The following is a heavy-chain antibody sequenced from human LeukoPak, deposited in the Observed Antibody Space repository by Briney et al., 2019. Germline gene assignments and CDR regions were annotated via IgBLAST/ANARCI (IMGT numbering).Heavy chain of an antibody. CDR1: GYTFTSYA. D-gene: IGHD3-22*01. Sequence: ASVKVSCKASGYTFTSYAMNWVRQAPGQGLEWMGWINTNTGNPTYAQGFTGRFVFSLDTSVSTAYLQISSLKAEDTAVYYCASPLTYYYDSSGPDAFDIWGQGTMVTVSS. CDR3: ASPLTYYYDSSGPDAFDI. J-gene: IGHJ3*02. CDR2: INTNTGNP. V-gene: IGHV7-4-1*02.